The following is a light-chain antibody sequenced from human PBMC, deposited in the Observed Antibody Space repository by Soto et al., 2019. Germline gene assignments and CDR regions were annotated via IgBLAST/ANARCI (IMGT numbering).Light chain of an antibody. J-gene: IGKJ1*01. V-gene: IGKV1-5*03. CDR3: QHYNRNSQT. CDR1: QTISSW. CDR2: KAS. Sequence: DIQMTQSPSTLSGSVGGRVTITCGASQTISSWLAWYQQKPGKAPKLLIYKASSLESGVPSRFSGSGSGTEFTLTISSLQPDDFATYYCQHYNRNSQTFGQGTKVDIK.